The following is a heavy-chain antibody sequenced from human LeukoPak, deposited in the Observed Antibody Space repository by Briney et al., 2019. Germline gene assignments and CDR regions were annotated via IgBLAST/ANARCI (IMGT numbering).Heavy chain of an antibody. J-gene: IGHJ4*02. CDR3: AREPSSGYYSLGFDY. Sequence: SGTLSLTCAVSGGSISSSNWWSWVRQPPGKGLEWIGEIYHSGSTNYNPSLKSRVTISVDKSKNQFSLKLSSVTAADTAVYYCAREPSSGYYSLGFDYWGQGTLVTVSS. V-gene: IGHV4-4*02. CDR1: GGSISSSNW. D-gene: IGHD3-22*01. CDR2: IYHSGST.